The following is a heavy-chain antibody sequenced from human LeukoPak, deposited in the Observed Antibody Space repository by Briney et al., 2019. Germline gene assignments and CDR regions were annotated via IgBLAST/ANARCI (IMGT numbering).Heavy chain of an antibody. V-gene: IGHV4-31*03. CDR2: IYYSGST. CDR1: GGSISSGGYY. D-gene: IGHD3-16*02. J-gene: IGHJ4*02. Sequence: SETLSLTCTVSGGSISSGGYYLSWIRQHPGKGLEWIGYIYYSGSTYYNPSLKSRVTISVDTSKNQFSLKLSSVTAADTAVYYCARVSSVGRLNFDYWGQGTLVTVSS. CDR3: ARVSSVGRLNFDY.